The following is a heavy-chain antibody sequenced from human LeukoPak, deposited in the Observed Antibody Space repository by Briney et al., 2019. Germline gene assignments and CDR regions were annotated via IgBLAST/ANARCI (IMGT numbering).Heavy chain of an antibody. V-gene: IGHV4-34*01. D-gene: IGHD2-2*01. CDR2: INHSGST. CDR3: AIHIVVVPAAKKKNWFDP. Sequence: SETLSFTCAVYGGSFSGYYWSWIRQPPGKGLEWIGEINHSGSTNYNPSLKSRVTISVDTSKNQFSLKLSSVTAADTAVYYCAIHIVVVPAAKKKNWFDPWGQGTLVTVSS. J-gene: IGHJ5*02. CDR1: GGSFSGYY.